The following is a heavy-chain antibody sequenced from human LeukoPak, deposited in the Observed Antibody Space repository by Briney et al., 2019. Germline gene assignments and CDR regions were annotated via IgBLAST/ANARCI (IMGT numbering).Heavy chain of an antibody. J-gene: IGHJ4*02. CDR2: INPNSGGT. D-gene: IGHD6-19*01. CDR1: GYTFTDYY. CDR3: ARGGIAVAGTLVY. V-gene: IGHV1-2*02. Sequence: GASVKVSCKASGYTFTDYYIHWVRQAPGQGLEWMGWINPNSGGTNYAQKFQGRVTMTRDTSISTAYMELSRLRSDDTAVYYCARGGIAVAGTLVYWGQGTLVTVSS.